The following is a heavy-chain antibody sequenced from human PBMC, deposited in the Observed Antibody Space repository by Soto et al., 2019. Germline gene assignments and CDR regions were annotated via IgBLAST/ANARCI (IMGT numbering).Heavy chain of an antibody. CDR2: IYYSGST. CDR3: ARAPSYCISTSCYGYYYGMDV. CDR1: GGSVSSGSYY. D-gene: IGHD2-2*01. J-gene: IGHJ6*02. Sequence: QVQLQESGPGLVKPSETLSLTCTVSGGSVSSGSYYWSWIRQPPGKGLEWIGYIYYSGSTNYNPSLKSRVPISVDTSKNQFSLKLSSVTAADTAVYYCARAPSYCISTSCYGYYYGMDVWGQGTTVTVSS. V-gene: IGHV4-61*01.